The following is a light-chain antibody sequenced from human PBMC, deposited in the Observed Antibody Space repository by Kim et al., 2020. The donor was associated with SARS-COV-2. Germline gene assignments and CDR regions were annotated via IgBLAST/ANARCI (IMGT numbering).Light chain of an antibody. Sequence: SELTQDPAVSVALGQTVRITCQGDSLRSYYATWYQQKPRQAPLLVIFGRNNRPSGIPDRFSGSTSGNTASLTLTGAQAEDEADFYCQSRDSGGNVVFGGGTQLTVL. V-gene: IGLV3-19*01. CDR3: QSRDSGGNVV. CDR1: SLRSYY. CDR2: GRN. J-gene: IGLJ2*01.